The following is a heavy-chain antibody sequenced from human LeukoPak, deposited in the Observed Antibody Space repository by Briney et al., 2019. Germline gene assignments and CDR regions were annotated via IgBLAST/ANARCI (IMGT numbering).Heavy chain of an antibody. J-gene: IGHJ5*02. CDR1: GGSFSGYY. D-gene: IGHD4-17*01. CDR2: INHSGST. CDR3: ASGNYDYGDYGDSYNWFDP. V-gene: IGHV4-34*01. Sequence: PSETLSLTCAVYGGSFSGYYWSWIRQPPGKGLEWIGDINHSGSTNYNPSLKSRVTISVDTSKNQFSLKLSSVTAADTAVYYCASGNYDYGDYGDSYNWFDPWGQGTLVTVSS.